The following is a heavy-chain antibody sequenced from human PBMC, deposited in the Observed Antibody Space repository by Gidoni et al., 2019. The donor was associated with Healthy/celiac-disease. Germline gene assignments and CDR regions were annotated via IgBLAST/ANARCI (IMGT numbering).Heavy chain of an antibody. D-gene: IGHD3-10*01. CDR1: GYSFTSYW. CDR2: IYPGDSDT. V-gene: IGHV5-51*01. Sequence: EVQVGESSAEVTMAGEYQKIYCKGSGYSFTSYWIGWVRQMPGKGLEWMGIIYPGDSDTRYSPSFQGQVTISADKSISTAYLQWSSRKASDTAMYYCARYYGSGGYYGMDVWGQGTTVTVSS. J-gene: IGHJ6*02. CDR3: ARYYGSGGYYGMDV.